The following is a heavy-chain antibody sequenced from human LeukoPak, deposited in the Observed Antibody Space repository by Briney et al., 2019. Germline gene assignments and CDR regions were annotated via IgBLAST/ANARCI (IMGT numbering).Heavy chain of an antibody. D-gene: IGHD1-26*01. Sequence: GESLQISCKGSGYSFTTYWIGWVRRMPGKGLEWMGIIYPGDSDTRYNPSFQGQVTISADKSISTAYLQWSNLKASDTAMYYCARHGGFIVGATRDAFDIWGQGTMVTVSS. CDR1: GYSFTTYW. CDR3: ARHGGFIVGATRDAFDI. CDR2: IYPGDSDT. V-gene: IGHV5-51*01. J-gene: IGHJ3*02.